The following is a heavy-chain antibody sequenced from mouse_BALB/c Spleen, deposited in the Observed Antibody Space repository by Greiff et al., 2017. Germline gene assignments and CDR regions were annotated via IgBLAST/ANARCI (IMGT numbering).Heavy chain of an antibody. CDR3: ARGEGKGYYAMDY. J-gene: IGHJ4*01. CDR1: GYAFSSYW. D-gene: IGHD2-1*01. Sequence: LVESGAELVRPGSSVKISCKASGYAFSSYWMNWVKQRPGQGLEWIGQIYPGDGDTNYNGKFKGKATLTADKSSSTAYMQLSSLTSEDSAVYFCARGEGKGYYAMDYWGQGTSVTVSS. CDR2: IYPGDGDT. V-gene: IGHV1-80*01.